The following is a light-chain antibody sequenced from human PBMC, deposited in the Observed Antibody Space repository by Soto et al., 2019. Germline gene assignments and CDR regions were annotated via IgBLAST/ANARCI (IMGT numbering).Light chain of an antibody. CDR1: QTITGY. CDR2: AAS. CDR3: QQSHGIPYT. Sequence: DRVTITCRASQTITGYLNWYQQKPGKAPKLLIYAASSLQSGVPSRFSGSGSGTDFTLTISSLQPEDFATYYCQQSHGIPYTFGQGTKLEIK. J-gene: IGKJ2*01. V-gene: IGKV1-39*01.